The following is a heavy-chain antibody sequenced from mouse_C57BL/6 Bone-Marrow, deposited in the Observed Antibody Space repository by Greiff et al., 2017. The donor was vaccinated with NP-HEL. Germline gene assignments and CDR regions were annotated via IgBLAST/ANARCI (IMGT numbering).Heavy chain of an antibody. CDR2: IRSKSSNYAT. Sequence: EVQVVESGGGLVQPKGSLKLSCAASGFTFNTYAMHWVRQAPGKGLEWVARIRSKSSNYATYYADSVKDRFTISRDDSQSMLYLQMNNLKTEDTAMYYCHYYGSSSAYWGQGTLVTVSA. D-gene: IGHD1-1*01. V-gene: IGHV10-3*01. CDR1: GFTFNTYA. CDR3: HYYGSSSAY. J-gene: IGHJ3*01.